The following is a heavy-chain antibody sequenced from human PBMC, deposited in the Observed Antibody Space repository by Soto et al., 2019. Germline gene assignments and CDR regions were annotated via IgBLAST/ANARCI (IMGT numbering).Heavy chain of an antibody. CDR2: IYPGDSDT. V-gene: IGHV5-51*01. CDR1: GYTFTTYW. D-gene: IGHD2-15*01. Sequence: PGESLKISCKGSGYTFTTYWIGWVRQMPGKGLEWMGIIYPGDSDTSYSPSFQGQVTISADKSISTAYLHWSSLRASDTAMYYCARSRFGLSPGYCSGGSCYLDWFDPWGQGTLVTVSS. CDR3: ARSRFGLSPGYCSGGSCYLDWFDP. J-gene: IGHJ5*02.